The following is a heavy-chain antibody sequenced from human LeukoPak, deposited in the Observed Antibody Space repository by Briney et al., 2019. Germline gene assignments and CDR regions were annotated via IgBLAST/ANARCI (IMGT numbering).Heavy chain of an antibody. Sequence: ESLKISCKTSGYKFTNYWIGWVRQMPGKGLEWVGIIHPQESDTKYGPSFQGQVTISVDKSIFTAYLQWSSLKESGTAMYYCARGRQYDFWAARGLDYWGQGTLVTVSS. V-gene: IGHV5-51*01. D-gene: IGHD3-3*01. CDR2: IHPQESDT. CDR1: GYKFTNYW. J-gene: IGHJ4*02. CDR3: ARGRQYDFWAARGLDY.